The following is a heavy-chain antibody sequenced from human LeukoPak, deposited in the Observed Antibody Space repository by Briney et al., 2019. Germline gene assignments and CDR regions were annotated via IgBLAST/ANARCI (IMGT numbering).Heavy chain of an antibody. CDR1: GFTFSTYG. D-gene: IGHD3-10*01. Sequence: QPGRSLRLSCAASGFTFSTYGMHWVRQAPGKGLEWVALISSDGTNVYYADSVKGRFTISRDNSRNTLYLQMNSLRDEDTAVYYCARDQSDYYGSGSYSEGSYWGQGTLVTVSS. CDR3: ARDQSDYYGSGSYSEGSY. V-gene: IGHV3-30*03. CDR2: ISSDGTNV. J-gene: IGHJ4*02.